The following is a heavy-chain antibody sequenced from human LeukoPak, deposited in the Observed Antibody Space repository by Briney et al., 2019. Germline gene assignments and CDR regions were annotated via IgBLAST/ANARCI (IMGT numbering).Heavy chain of an antibody. V-gene: IGHV3-33*06. CDR3: AKSNTESQTTVGN. J-gene: IGHJ4*02. CDR1: GFTFNTYG. Sequence: PGGSLRLSCAASGFTFNTYGMHWVRQAPGKGLEWIAVVWSDGSNRFCADSVEGRFTISRDNSKNTLYLQMNSLRAEDTAVYYCAKSNTESQTTVGNWGQGTLVSVSS. D-gene: IGHD1-14*01. CDR2: VWSDGSNR.